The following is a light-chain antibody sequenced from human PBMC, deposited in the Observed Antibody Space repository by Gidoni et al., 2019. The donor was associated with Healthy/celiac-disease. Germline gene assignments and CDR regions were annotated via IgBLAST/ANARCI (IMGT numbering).Light chain of an antibody. CDR2: EVT. J-gene: IGLJ2*01. CDR3: SSYTTSSTLVV. CDR1: SSDVGGYNH. Sequence: QSALTQPDSVSGSPGQSITISCTGTSSDVGGYNHVSWYQQHPGKAPKLMIYEVTNRPSGVSSRFSGSKSGNTASLTISGLQAEDEADYYCSSYTTSSTLVVFGGGTKLTVL. V-gene: IGLV2-14*01.